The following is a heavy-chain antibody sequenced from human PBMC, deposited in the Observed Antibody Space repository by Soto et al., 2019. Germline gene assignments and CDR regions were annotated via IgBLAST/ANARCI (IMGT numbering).Heavy chain of an antibody. J-gene: IGHJ6*02. CDR3: ARGEDAFFYYGLDV. V-gene: IGHV4-30-4*02. CDR1: GGSISSDDYS. Sequence: SETLSLTCTVSGGSISSDDYSWSWVRQSPGKGLEWIGFIYSSGSAYYNLSLKSRLSISVDTSKSQFSLKLTSVTAADTAVYYCARGEDAFFYYGLDVWGQGITVTVS. CDR2: IYSSGSA.